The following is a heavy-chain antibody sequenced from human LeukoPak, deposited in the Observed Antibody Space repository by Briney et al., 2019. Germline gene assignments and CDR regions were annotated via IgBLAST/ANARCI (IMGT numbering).Heavy chain of an antibody. CDR3: AKDLITMVRGVIMDQGPTNH. CDR1: GFTFSSYG. D-gene: IGHD3-10*01. J-gene: IGHJ4*02. V-gene: IGHV3-30*02. Sequence: GGSLRLSCAASGFTFSSYGMHWVRQAPGKGLEWVAFIRYDGSNKYYADSVKGRFTISRDNSKNTLYLQMNSLRAEDTAVYYCAKDLITMVRGVIMDQGPTNHWGQGTLVTVSS. CDR2: IRYDGSNK.